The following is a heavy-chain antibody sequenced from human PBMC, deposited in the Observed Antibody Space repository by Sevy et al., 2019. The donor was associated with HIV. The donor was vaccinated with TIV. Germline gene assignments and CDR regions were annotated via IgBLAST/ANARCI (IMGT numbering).Heavy chain of an antibody. D-gene: IGHD4-4*01. J-gene: IGHJ4*02. CDR3: ARGYSNYDIFDY. Sequence: GGSLRLSCAASGFTFSSYAMHWVRQAPGKGLEWVAVISYDGSNKYYADSVKGRFTISRDNSKNTLYLQMNSLRAEDTAVYYCARGYSNYDIFDYWGQGTLVTVSS. CDR1: GFTFSSYA. V-gene: IGHV3-30*04. CDR2: ISYDGSNK.